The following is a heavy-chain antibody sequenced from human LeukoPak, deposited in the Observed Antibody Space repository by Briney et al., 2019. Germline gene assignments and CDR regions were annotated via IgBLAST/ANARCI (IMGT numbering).Heavy chain of an antibody. V-gene: IGHV3-53*01. CDR2: IYSDNT. CDR3: AKDRSIGTYYTFDH. J-gene: IGHJ4*02. Sequence: GGSLRLSCTVSGFTVSSNSMSWVRQAPGKGLEWVSFIYSDNTHYSDSVKGRFTISRDNSKNTLYLQMNSLRAEDTAVYYCAKDRSIGTYYTFDHWGQGTLVTVSS. CDR1: GFTVSSNS. D-gene: IGHD1-26*01.